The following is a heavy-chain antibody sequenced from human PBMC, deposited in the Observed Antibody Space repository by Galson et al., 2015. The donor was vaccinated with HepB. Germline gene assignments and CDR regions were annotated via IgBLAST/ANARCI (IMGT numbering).Heavy chain of an antibody. CDR1: GFTFSSYA. CDR2: ISYDGSNK. J-gene: IGHJ6*03. CDR3: ARAVANYYYYMDV. Sequence: SLRLSCAASGFTFSSYAMHWVRQAPGKGLEWVAVISYDGSNKYYADSVKGRFTISRDNSKSTLYLQTNSLRAEDTAVYYCARAVANYYYYMDVWGKGTTVTVSS. V-gene: IGHV3-30-3*01. D-gene: IGHD4-23*01.